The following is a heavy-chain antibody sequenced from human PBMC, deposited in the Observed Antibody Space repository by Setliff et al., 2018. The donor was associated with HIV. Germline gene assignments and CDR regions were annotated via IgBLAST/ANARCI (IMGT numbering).Heavy chain of an antibody. D-gene: IGHD5-12*01. V-gene: IGHV3-7*01. Sequence: PGGSLRLSCAASGFTFSSRWMTWVRQAPGKGLEWVANIKQDGSENYFVDSVKGRFTISRDNTRSSLFLHMDSLTAEDTAVYYCAREALSRDGYSYFDYWGQGTLVTV. CDR1: GFTFSSRW. CDR2: IKQDGSEN. J-gene: IGHJ4*02. CDR3: AREALSRDGYSYFDY.